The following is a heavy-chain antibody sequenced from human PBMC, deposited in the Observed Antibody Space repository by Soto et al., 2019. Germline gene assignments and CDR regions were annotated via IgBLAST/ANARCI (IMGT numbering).Heavy chain of an antibody. Sequence: PSETLSLTCTVSGASVTNDNSYWTWIRLHPGKGLEWIGYIYFGGTTYYSPSLKSRVSISADTSKNLFFLRLSSVTAADTAMYYCARGSSSEGPVHMTFDYWGPVTPVTLSS. CDR3: ARGSSSEGPVHMTFDY. D-gene: IGHD2-2*01. CDR2: IYFGGTT. V-gene: IGHV4-31*03. CDR1: GASVTNDNSY. J-gene: IGHJ4*01.